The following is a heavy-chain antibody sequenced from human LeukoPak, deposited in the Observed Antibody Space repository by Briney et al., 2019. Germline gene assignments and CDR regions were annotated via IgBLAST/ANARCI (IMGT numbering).Heavy chain of an antibody. D-gene: IGHD2-2*01. CDR2: IYSGGGT. Sequence: GGSLTLSCPASAFTVSSNYMSWVRQPPGRVLDWVSVIYSGGGTYYADSVKGRFTISRDNYKNTLYLQMNSLRAEKTAVYYCARDSSSCSTSCYPDYYGMDVWGKGTTVTVSS. CDR3: ARDSSSCSTSCYPDYYGMDV. CDR1: AFTVSSNY. V-gene: IGHV3-53*01. J-gene: IGHJ6*04.